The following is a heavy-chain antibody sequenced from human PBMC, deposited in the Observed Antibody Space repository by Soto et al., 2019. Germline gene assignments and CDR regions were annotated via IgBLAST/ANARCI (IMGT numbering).Heavy chain of an antibody. Sequence: QVQLVESGGGLVKPGGSLRLSCAASGFTFSDYYMSWIRQAPGKGLEWVSYITSSSSYTNYAHSVKGRFTISRDNAKNSLYLQMNSLRAEDTAVYYCARDHHRYSGYDYVDYWGQGTLVTVSS. D-gene: IGHD5-12*01. J-gene: IGHJ4*02. CDR1: GFTFSDYY. CDR2: ITSSSSYT. CDR3: ARDHHRYSGYDYVDY. V-gene: IGHV3-11*05.